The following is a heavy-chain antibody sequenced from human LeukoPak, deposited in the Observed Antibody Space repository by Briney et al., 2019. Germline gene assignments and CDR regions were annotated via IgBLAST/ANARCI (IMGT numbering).Heavy chain of an antibody. Sequence: PGGSLRLSCAASGFTFSSYWMSWVRQAPGKGLKWVANIKQDGSEKYYVDSVKGRFTISRDNAKNSLYLQMNSLRAEDTAVYYCARVQAGDSSGYYFFYFDYWGQGTLVTVSS. CDR1: GFTFSSYW. V-gene: IGHV3-7*01. J-gene: IGHJ4*02. D-gene: IGHD3-22*01. CDR2: IKQDGSEK. CDR3: ARVQAGDSSGYYFFYFDY.